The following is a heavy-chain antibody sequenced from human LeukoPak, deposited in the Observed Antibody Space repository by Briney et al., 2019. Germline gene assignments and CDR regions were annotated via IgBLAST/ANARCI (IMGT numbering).Heavy chain of an antibody. CDR1: GYSFSGHY. J-gene: IGHJ1*01. CDR2: ISPNSGGT. CDR3: ARGSYDSSDFEYFHH. D-gene: IGHD3-22*01. Sequence: GASVKVSCKASGYSFSGHYMHWVRQAPGQGPEWMGWISPNSGGTNYAQKFQGRVTMTRDTSIGTAYMELNRLRSDDTAVYYCARGSYDSSDFEYFHHWGQGTLVTVSS. V-gene: IGHV1-2*02.